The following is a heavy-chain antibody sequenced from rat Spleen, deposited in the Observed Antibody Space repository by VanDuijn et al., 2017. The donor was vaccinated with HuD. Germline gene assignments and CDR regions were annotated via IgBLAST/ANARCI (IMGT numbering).Heavy chain of an antibody. CDR2: ITSGGSNT. V-gene: IGHV5S13*01. D-gene: IGHD2-1*01. J-gene: IGHJ4*01. CDR3: AKDRDGGYAMDA. Sequence: EVQLVESGGGLVKPGRSLKLSCAASGFTFNSFVMAWVRQAPKKGLEWVASITSGGSNTYYPDSVKGRFTISRDNANDTLYLQMDSLRSDDTATYYCAKDRDGGYAMDAWGQGASVTVSS. CDR1: GFTFNSFV.